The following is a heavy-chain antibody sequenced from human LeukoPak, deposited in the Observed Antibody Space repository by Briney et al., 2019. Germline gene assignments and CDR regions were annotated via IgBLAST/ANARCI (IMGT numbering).Heavy chain of an antibody. Sequence: SETLSLTCTVSGGSISTYYWSWIRQPPGKGLEWIGYMYMSGSAYYNLSLKSRATISVDTSKNQFSLKLSSVTAADTAVYYCARHMHFWSKPYFDLWGRGTLVTVSS. J-gene: IGHJ2*01. CDR1: GGSISTYY. CDR3: ARHMHFWSKPYFDL. CDR2: MYMSGSA. V-gene: IGHV4-4*09. D-gene: IGHD3-3*02.